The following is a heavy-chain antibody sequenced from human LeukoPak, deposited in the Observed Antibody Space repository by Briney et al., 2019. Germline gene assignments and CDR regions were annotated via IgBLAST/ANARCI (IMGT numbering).Heavy chain of an antibody. D-gene: IGHD2-2*03. CDR3: ARGGYCDSTSCRAGYYYYDYMDV. Sequence: PSVTLSLTCTVSGGSISSYYWNWIRQPPGKGLEWIGYIYYSGSTNYNPSLKSRVTISVDTSKNQFSLKLRSVTAADTAVYYCARGGYCDSTSCRAGYYYYDYMDVWGKGTTVTISS. J-gene: IGHJ6*03. CDR2: IYYSGST. V-gene: IGHV4-59*01. CDR1: GGSISSYY.